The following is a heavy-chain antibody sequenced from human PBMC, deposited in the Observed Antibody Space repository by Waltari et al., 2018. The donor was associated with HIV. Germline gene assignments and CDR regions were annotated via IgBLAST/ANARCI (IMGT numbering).Heavy chain of an antibody. V-gene: IGHV3-53*01. Sequence: EVQLVESGGGLIQPGGSLRLSCAVSGFRVSRNYMGWVRQAPGKGLEWVSVMYSGGSTYYSDSAKGRFTISRDESKNTLYLQMNSLRAEDTAVYYCARDRGSSPNDAFDIWGQGTMVTVSS. CDR3: ARDRGSSPNDAFDI. CDR2: MYSGGST. CDR1: GFRVSRNY. J-gene: IGHJ3*02. D-gene: IGHD6-6*01.